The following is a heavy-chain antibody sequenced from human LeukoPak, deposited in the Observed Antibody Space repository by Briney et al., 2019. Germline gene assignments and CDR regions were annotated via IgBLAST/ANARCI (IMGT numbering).Heavy chain of an antibody. J-gene: IGHJ5*02. D-gene: IGHD3-22*01. Sequence: SETLSLTCAVYGGSFSGYYWSWIRQPPGKGLEWIGEINHSGSTNYNPSLKSRVTISVDTSKNQFSLKLSSVTAADTAVYYCARGTYYYDSRNLNWFDPWGQGTLVTVSS. CDR3: ARGTYYYDSRNLNWFDP. V-gene: IGHV4-34*01. CDR1: GGSFSGYY. CDR2: INHSGST.